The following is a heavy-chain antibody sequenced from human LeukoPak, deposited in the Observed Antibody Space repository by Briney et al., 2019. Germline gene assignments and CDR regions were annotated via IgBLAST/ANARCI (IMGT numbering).Heavy chain of an antibody. CDR3: ASRDTAMAVDY. CDR2: INHSGST. CDR1: GGSFSGYY. J-gene: IGHJ4*02. D-gene: IGHD5-18*01. V-gene: IGHV4-34*01. Sequence: SSETLSLTCAVYGGSFSGYYWSWIRQPPGKGLEWIGEINHSGSTNYNPSLKSRVTISVDTSKNQFSLKLSSVTAADTAVYYCASRDTAMAVDYWGQGTLVTVSS.